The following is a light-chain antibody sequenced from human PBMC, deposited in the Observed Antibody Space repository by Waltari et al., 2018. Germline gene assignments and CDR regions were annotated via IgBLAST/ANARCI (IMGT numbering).Light chain of an antibody. CDR2: GAS. J-gene: IGKJ1*01. V-gene: IGKV3-20*01. CDR3: QQFGTTPLT. CDR1: QTVSSTT. Sequence: EVVLTQSPGSLSLSPGEGATLSCRASQTVSSTTFSWYQQKPGQAPRLLIYGASRRATGVPDRFSGSGSGTDFTLTINRLQPEDFAIYYCQQFGTTPLTFGQGTKVEMK.